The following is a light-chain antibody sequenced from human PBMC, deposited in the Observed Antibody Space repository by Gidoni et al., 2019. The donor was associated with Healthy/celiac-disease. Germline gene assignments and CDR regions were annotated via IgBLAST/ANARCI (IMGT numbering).Light chain of an antibody. Sequence: QAVLTQPSSLSASPGASASLPCTLRSGINVGTYRIYWYQQKPGSPPQYLLRYKSDSDKQQGSGVPSRFSGSKDASANAGILLLSGLQAEDEADYYCKSWHSSAWVFGGGTKLTVL. V-gene: IGLV5-45*02. CDR1: SGINVGTYR. CDR3: KSWHSSAWV. CDR2: YKSDSDK. J-gene: IGLJ3*02.